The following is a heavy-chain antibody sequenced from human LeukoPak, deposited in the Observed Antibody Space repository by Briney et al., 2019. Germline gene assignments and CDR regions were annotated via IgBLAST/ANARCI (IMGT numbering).Heavy chain of an antibody. D-gene: IGHD3-16*01. J-gene: IGHJ5*02. CDR3: ARGGGLAP. CDR1: GFTFSSYA. CDR2: ISYDGSNK. V-gene: IGHV3-30*04. Sequence: GGLLRLSCAASGFTFSSYAMHWVRQAPGKGLEWVAVISYDGSNKYYADSVKGRFTISRDNSKNTLYLQMNSLRAEDTAVYYCARGGGLAPWGQGTLVTVSS.